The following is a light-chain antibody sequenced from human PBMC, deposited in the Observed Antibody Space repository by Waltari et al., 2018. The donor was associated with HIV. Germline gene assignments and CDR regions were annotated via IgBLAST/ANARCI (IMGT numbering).Light chain of an antibody. Sequence: SSDLTQDPGVSVAVGQTVRITCQGDSLRTYYAACYQQKPGQAPILVVYGTNNRPAWVPYRFSGSTSGDTASLTITGAQAVDEADYYCGSRDTSGYSFAFGPGTKVTVL. CDR3: GSRDTSGYSFA. CDR1: SLRTYY. V-gene: IGLV3-19*01. J-gene: IGLJ1*01. CDR2: GTN.